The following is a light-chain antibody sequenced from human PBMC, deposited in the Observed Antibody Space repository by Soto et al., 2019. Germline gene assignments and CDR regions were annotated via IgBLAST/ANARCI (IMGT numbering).Light chain of an antibody. J-gene: IGKJ4*01. Sequence: DIQMTQYQSSLSASVGDRVTITCRASQSISSYLNWYQQKPGKAPKLLIYAASSLQSGVPSRFSGSGSGTDFTLTISSLQPEDFATYYCQQSYSTPLTFGGGNKVDVK. V-gene: IGKV1-39*01. CDR3: QQSYSTPLT. CDR2: AAS. CDR1: QSISSY.